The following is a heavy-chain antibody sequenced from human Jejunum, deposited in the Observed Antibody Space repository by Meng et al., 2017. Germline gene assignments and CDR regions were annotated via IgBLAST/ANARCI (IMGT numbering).Heavy chain of an antibody. D-gene: IGHD6-6*01. CDR2: IKAADGRA. CDR3: ARDTSHNESSWWFDP. Sequence: ASVKVSCKASGYTFTSHWMHWVRQAPGQGLEWIAVIKAADGRASYAQKLQDRITVTRDTSTSTVYMELRSLRSDDTAVYYCARDTSHNESSWWFDPWGQGSLVTVSS. V-gene: IGHV1-46*01. CDR1: GYTFTSHW. J-gene: IGHJ5*02.